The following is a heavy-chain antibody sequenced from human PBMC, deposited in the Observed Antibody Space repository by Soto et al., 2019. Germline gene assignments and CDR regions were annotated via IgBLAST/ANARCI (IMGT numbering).Heavy chain of an antibody. D-gene: IGHD6-13*01. CDR1: GFIFDDFT. Sequence: EVHLVESGGTVIQPGGSLRLSCAASGFIFDDFTMHWVRLLPGKGLQWVSYINWDGRITMYADSVKGRFTISRDNTNNHLYLQMNSLRSDDTALYYCAKDEGAAVESPGDWGQGTLVTVSS. J-gene: IGHJ4*02. CDR2: INWDGRIT. V-gene: IGHV3-43*01. CDR3: AKDEGAAVESPGD.